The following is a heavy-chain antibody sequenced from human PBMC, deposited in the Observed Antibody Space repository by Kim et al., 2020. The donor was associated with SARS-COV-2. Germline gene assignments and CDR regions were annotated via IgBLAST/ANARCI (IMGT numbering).Heavy chain of an antibody. V-gene: IGHV1-24*01. CDR1: GYTLTELS. CDR2: FDPEDGET. CDR3: ATSITIFGGFDR. D-gene: IGHD3-3*01. Sequence: ASVKVSCKVSGYTLTELSMHWVRQAPGKGLEWMGGFDPEDGETIYAQKFQGRVTMTEDTSTDTAYMELSSLRSEDTAVYYCATSITIFGGFDRWGQGTLVTVSS. J-gene: IGHJ5*02.